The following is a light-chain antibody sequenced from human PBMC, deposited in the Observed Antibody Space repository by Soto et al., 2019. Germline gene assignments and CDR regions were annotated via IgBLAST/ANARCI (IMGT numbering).Light chain of an antibody. CDR1: SSDVGSNNL. Sequence: QSALTQPASVSGSPGQSITISCTGTSSDVGSNNLVSWYQQHPGKAPKLMIYEVTWWPLGFSNRFSGSKSGNTASLTISGFQAEDEADYYCCSYAGSSTFYVFGTGTKVTVL. V-gene: IGLV2-23*02. CDR3: CSYAGSSTFYV. J-gene: IGLJ1*01. CDR2: EVT.